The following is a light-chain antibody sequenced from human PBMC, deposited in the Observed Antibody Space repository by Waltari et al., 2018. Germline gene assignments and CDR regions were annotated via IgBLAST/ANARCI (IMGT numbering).Light chain of an antibody. V-gene: IGLV3-25*03. J-gene: IGLJ2*01. CDR3: QSADSSNTYVV. CDR1: ALPKQY. Sequence: SYELTQPPSVSVSPGQTARITCSGHALPKQYGYWYQQKPGQAPVLVMYKDSERPAGLPDRFSGSSSETTVTLTISGVQAEYEADDYCQSADSSNTYVVFGGGTRLTVL. CDR2: KDS.